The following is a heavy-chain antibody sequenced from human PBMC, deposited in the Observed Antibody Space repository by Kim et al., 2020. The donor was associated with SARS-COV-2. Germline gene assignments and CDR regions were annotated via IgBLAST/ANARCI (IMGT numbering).Heavy chain of an antibody. CDR3: ARDRGASINGPEDFDY. J-gene: IGHJ4*02. CDR1: GGSISSSSYY. CDR2: IYYSGST. Sequence: SETLSLTCTVSGGSISSSSYYWGWIRQPPGKGLEWIGSIYYSGSTYYNPSLKSRVTISVDTSKNQFSLKLSSVTAADTAVYYCARDRGASINGPEDFDYWGQGTLVTVTS. D-gene: IGHD1-26*01. V-gene: IGHV4-39*07.